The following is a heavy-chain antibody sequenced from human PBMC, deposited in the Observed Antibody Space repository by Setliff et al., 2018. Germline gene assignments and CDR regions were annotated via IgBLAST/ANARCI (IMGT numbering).Heavy chain of an antibody. V-gene: IGHV4-39*07. CDR2: XYYSGST. J-gene: IGHJ4*02. D-gene: IGHD3-3*01. CDR1: GGSISSSSYY. Sequence: SETLSLTCTVSGGSISSSSYYWGWIRQPPGKGLEWIGSXYYSGSTYYNPSLKSRVTISVDTSKNQFSLKLSSVTAADTAVYYCARRETYYNFWSGYYAYWGQGTLVTVSS. CDR3: ARRETYYNFWSGYYAY.